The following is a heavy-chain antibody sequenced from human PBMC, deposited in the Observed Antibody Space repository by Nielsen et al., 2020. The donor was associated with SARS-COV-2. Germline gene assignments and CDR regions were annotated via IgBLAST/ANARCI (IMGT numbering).Heavy chain of an antibody. Sequence: SETLSLTCAVSGGSISSGDYYWSWIRQPPGKGLEWIGYIYYSGSTYYNPSLKSRVTISVDTSKNQFSLKLSSVTAADTAVYYCARNYYGSGSFDYWGQGTLVTVSS. CDR2: IYYSGST. J-gene: IGHJ4*02. D-gene: IGHD3-10*01. CDR1: GGSISSGDYY. V-gene: IGHV4-30-4*01. CDR3: ARNYYGSGSFDY.